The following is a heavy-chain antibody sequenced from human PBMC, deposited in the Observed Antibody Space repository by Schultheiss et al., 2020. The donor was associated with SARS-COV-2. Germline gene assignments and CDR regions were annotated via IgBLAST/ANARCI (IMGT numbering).Heavy chain of an antibody. Sequence: SETLSLTCTVSGGPISSGGYYWSWIRQPPGKGLEWIGEINHSGSTNYNPSLKSRVTISVDTSKNQFSLKLSSVTAADTAVYYCARSRIAARPTPARDYYYYGMDVWGQGTTVTVSS. CDR2: INHSGST. D-gene: IGHD6-6*01. CDR3: ARSRIAARPTPARDYYYYGMDV. J-gene: IGHJ6*02. CDR1: GGPISSGGYY. V-gene: IGHV4-61*08.